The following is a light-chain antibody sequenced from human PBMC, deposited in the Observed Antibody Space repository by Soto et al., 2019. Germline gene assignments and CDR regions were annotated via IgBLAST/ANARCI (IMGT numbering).Light chain of an antibody. V-gene: IGLV2-14*03. CDR3: SSYTNANSLV. Sequence: QSVLTQPASVSGSPGQSITISCTGTSSDVGGYNSVSWYQQHPDKAPQLMIFDVSNRPSGISDRFSGSKSCNTASLTISGLQAEDEADYYCSSYTNANSLVFGGGTKLTVL. CDR1: SSDVGGYNS. CDR2: DVS. J-gene: IGLJ2*01.